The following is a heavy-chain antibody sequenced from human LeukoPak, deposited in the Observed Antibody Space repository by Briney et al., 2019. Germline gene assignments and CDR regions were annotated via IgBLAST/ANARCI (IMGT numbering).Heavy chain of an antibody. CDR2: ISSSGSTI. V-gene: IGHV3-48*03. CDR1: GFTFSSYE. D-gene: IGHD6-19*01. J-gene: IGHJ3*02. Sequence: PGGSLRLSCAASGFTFSSYEMNWVRQAPGKGLEWVSYISSSGSTIYYADSVKGRFTISRDNAKNSLYLQMNGLRAEDTAVYYCARGLRSGWFDAFDIWGQGTMVTVSS. CDR3: ARGLRSGWFDAFDI.